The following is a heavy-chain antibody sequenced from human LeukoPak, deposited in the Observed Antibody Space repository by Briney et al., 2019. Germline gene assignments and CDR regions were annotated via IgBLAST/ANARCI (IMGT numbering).Heavy chain of an antibody. J-gene: IGHJ4*02. D-gene: IGHD2-2*03. CDR3: AKDSGWILFDD. CDR1: GFIFDDYG. Sequence: GGSLRLSCAASGFIFDDYGMSWVRQAPGKGLEWVSGVNWNGGSTSYADSVKGRFTISRDNSKNTLYLQMNSLRDEDTAVYYCAKDSGWILFDDWGQGTLVTVSS. V-gene: IGHV3-20*04. CDR2: VNWNGGST.